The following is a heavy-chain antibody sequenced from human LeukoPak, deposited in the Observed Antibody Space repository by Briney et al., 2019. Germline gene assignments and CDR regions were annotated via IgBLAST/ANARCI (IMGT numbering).Heavy chain of an antibody. J-gene: IGHJ6*03. CDR1: GFTSSSYW. V-gene: IGHV3-7*01. D-gene: IGHD7-27*01. CDR3: ARDLGITIYYMDV. CDR2: IKQDGSEK. Sequence: GGTLRLSCAASGFTSSSYWMSWVRQAPGKGLEWVANIKQDGSEKYYVDSVKGRFTISRDNAKNSLYLQMNSLRAEDTAVYYCARDLGITIYYMDVWGKGTTVTVSS.